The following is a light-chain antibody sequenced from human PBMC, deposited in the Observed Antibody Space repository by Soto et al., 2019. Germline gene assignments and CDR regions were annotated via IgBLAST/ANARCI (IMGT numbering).Light chain of an antibody. V-gene: IGKV1D-13*01. CDR3: QQYNNWPIT. J-gene: IGKJ5*01. CDR2: DAS. Sequence: AILLTQSTSSLSASGGARVTIPCRASQGIDSSFAWYQQKPGKAPKLLIYDASSLQSGVPSRFSGSGSGTDFTLTISSLQSEDFAVYYCQQYNNWPITFGQGTHLEI. CDR1: QGIDSS.